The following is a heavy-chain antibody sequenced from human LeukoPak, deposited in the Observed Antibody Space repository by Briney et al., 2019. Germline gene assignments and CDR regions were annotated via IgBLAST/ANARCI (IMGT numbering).Heavy chain of an antibody. V-gene: IGHV3-23*01. CDR2: ISGSGGST. CDR1: GFTFSIYA. CDR3: TTYLTYDSSGYYDDY. Sequence: GGSLRLSCAASGFTFSIYAMSWVRQAPGKGLEWVSAISGSGGSTYYADSVKGRFTISRDNSKNTLYLQMNSLKTEDTAVYYCTTYLTYDSSGYYDDYWGQGTLVTVSS. J-gene: IGHJ4*02. D-gene: IGHD3-22*01.